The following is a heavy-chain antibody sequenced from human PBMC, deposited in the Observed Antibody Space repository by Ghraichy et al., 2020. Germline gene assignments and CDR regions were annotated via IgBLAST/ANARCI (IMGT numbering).Heavy chain of an antibody. CDR1: AYTLINHG. CDR3: ARYNYFNYYMDV. Sequence: ASVKVSCKASAYTLINHGVSWVRQAPGQGLEWMGWINAYNGNTNYAHNIYGRLTMTIDTSTYTAYLEVRSLRSDDTAVYYCARYNYFNYYMDVWGNGTTVTVSS. CDR2: INAYNGNT. J-gene: IGHJ6*03. V-gene: IGHV1-18*01.